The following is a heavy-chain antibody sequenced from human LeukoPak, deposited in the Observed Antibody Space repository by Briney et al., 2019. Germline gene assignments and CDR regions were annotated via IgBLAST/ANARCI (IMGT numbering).Heavy chain of an antibody. J-gene: IGHJ6*03. CDR3: ARIPFYYDSSGYYYYYYYMDV. Sequence: SETLSLTCTVSGDSFTNNNYYWGWIRQPPGKGLEWIGSIYYSGSTYYNPSLKSRVTISVDTSKNQFSLKLSSVTAADTAVYYCARIPFYYDSSGYYYYYYYMDVWGKGTTVTISS. D-gene: IGHD3-22*01. V-gene: IGHV4-39*01. CDR2: IYYSGST. CDR1: GDSFTNNNYY.